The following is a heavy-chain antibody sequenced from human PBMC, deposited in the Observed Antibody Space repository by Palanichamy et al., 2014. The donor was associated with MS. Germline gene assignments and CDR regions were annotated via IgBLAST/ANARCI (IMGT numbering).Heavy chain of an antibody. CDR3: ARQIVGTTVGDY. V-gene: IGHV3-66*02. CDR1: GFTVSSSY. D-gene: IGHD1-26*01. J-gene: IGHJ4*02. CDR2: IYSGGST. Sequence: EVQLVESGGGLVQPGGSLRLSCAASGFTVSSSYMTWVRQAPGKGLEWVSVIYSGGSTYYADSVKGRFTISRDNSKNTLYLQMNSLRAEDTAVYYCARQIVGTTVGDYWGQGTLVTVSP.